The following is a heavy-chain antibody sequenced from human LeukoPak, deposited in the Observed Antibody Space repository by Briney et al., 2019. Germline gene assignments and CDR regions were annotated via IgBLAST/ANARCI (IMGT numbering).Heavy chain of an antibody. J-gene: IGHJ4*02. Sequence: KPSETLSLTCAVYGGSFSGYYWSWIRQPPGKGLEWIGEINHSGSTNYNPSLKSRVTISVDTSKNQFSLKLSSVTAADTAVYYCARVHRRITIFGVAPFDYWGQGTLVTVSS. CDR1: GGSFSGYY. V-gene: IGHV4-34*01. CDR3: ARVHRRITIFGVAPFDY. CDR2: INHSGST. D-gene: IGHD3-3*01.